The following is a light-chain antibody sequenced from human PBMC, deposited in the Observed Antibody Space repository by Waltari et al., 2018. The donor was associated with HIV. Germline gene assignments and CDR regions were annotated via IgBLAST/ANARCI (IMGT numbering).Light chain of an antibody. J-gene: IGLJ3*02. CDR1: SSNIGRNY. CDR3: AAWDDSLNAWV. V-gene: IGLV1-44*01. Sequence: QSVLPQPPSASGTPGQRVTISCSGSSSNIGRNYVYWYQQLPGTAPKLLTYSNNQRPSGVPDRISGSKSGTSASLAISGLQSVDEADYYCAAWDDSLNAWVFGGGTKLTVL. CDR2: SNN.